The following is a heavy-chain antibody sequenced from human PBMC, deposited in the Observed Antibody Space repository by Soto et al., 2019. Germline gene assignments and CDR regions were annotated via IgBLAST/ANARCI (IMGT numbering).Heavy chain of an antibody. CDR3: ARERGLIDS. V-gene: IGHV4-31*03. J-gene: IGHJ5*01. CDR1: GASISRGGYD. Sequence: PSETLSLTCNVSGASISRGGYDWSWIRQLGGKGREGIGYVYPSGSTYYNPSLKSRFSISLDTSKNPFCLDLSSVTAADTDVYYCARERGLIDSWGQGTLVTVSS. CDR2: VYPSGST.